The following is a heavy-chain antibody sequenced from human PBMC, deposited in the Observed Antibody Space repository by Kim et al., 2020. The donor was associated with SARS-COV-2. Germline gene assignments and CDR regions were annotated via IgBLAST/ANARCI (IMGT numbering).Heavy chain of an antibody. CDR2: INAGNGNT. CDR3: ARVRCSSTSCYTYFFGPNFDY. D-gene: IGHD2-2*02. V-gene: IGHV1-3*01. J-gene: IGHJ4*02. Sequence: ASVKVSCKASGYTFTSYAMHWVRQAPGQRLEWMGWINAGNGNTKYSQKFQGRVTITRDTSASTAYMELSSLRSEDTAVYYCARVRCSSTSCYTYFFGPNFDYWGQGTLVTVSS. CDR1: GYTFTSYA.